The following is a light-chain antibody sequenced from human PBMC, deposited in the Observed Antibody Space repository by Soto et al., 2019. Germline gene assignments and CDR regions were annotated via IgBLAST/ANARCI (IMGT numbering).Light chain of an antibody. CDR3: QQYNNWPPMYT. V-gene: IGKV3-15*01. Sequence: EIVMTQSPATLSVSPGERATLSCRASQSVSSNLAWYQQKPGQAPRLLIYGASTRATGFPARFSGSGSGTEFTLTLSSLQSEDFAVYYCQQYNNWPPMYTFGQGTKLEIK. CDR2: GAS. J-gene: IGKJ2*01. CDR1: QSVSSN.